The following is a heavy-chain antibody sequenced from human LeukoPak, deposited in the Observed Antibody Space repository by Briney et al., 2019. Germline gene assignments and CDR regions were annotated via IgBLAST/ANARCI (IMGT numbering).Heavy chain of an antibody. CDR2: ISWDGGDT. Sequence: PGGSLRLSCAASGFTFDDYAMHWVRQAPGKGLEWVSLISWDGGDTKYVDSVKGRFTISRDNSKNSLYLQMNSLRGEDSALYYCAKQHSGSFYYFDYWGQGTLVTVSS. CDR3: AKQHSGSFYYFDY. CDR1: GFTFDDYA. V-gene: IGHV3-43D*03. D-gene: IGHD1-26*01. J-gene: IGHJ4*02.